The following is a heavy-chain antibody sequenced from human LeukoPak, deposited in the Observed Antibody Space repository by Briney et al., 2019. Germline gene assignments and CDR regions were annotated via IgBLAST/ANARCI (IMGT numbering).Heavy chain of an antibody. Sequence: GGSLRLSCAASGFTFSSYAMSWVRQAPGKGLEWVSAISGSGGSTYYADSVKGRFTISRDDSKDTLYLQMNSLRAEDTAVYYCASPREYCSSTSCYAGDWYFDLWGRGTLVTVSS. V-gene: IGHV3-23*01. CDR3: ASPREYCSSTSCYAGDWYFDL. CDR1: GFTFSSYA. D-gene: IGHD2-2*01. J-gene: IGHJ2*01. CDR2: ISGSGGST.